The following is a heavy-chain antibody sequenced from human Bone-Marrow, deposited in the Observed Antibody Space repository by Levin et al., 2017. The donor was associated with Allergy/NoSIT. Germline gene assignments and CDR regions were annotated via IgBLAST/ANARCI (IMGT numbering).Heavy chain of an antibody. CDR3: AREANPGGYFFDY. CDR2: ISSGGSTI. CDR1: GFTFSPYE. V-gene: IGHV3-48*03. D-gene: IGHD3-22*01. Sequence: LAGGSLRLSCAASGFTFSPYEMIWVRQAPGKGLEWISYISSGGSTIYYADSVKGRFTISRDDAKNSLYLQMNSLRAEDTAVYYCAREANPGGYFFDYWGQGTLVTVSS. J-gene: IGHJ4*02.